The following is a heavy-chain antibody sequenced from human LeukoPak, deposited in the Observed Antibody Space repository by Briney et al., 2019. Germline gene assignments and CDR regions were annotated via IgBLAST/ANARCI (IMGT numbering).Heavy chain of an antibody. J-gene: IGHJ6*02. Sequence: GGSLRLSCAASGFTFDDYAMHWVRQAPGKGLEWVSGISWNSGTIVYADSVKGRFTISRDNAKNSLYLQMNSLRAEDTAVYYCARGNYDILTGYYNRPRDEYYYGMDVWGQGTTVTVSS. D-gene: IGHD3-9*01. V-gene: IGHV3-9*01. CDR2: ISWNSGTI. CDR3: ARGNYDILTGYYNRPRDEYYYGMDV. CDR1: GFTFDDYA.